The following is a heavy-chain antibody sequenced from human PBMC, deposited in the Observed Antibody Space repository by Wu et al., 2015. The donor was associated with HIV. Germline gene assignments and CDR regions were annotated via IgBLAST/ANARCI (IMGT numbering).Heavy chain of an antibody. CDR3: ARFDHDTSGSYPAAAFDI. CDR1: GYTFTSYG. D-gene: IGHD1-26*01. J-gene: IGHJ3*02. V-gene: IGHV1-18*01. Sequence: KVSCKASGYTFTSYGISWVRQAPGQGLEWMGWISAYNGNTNYAQKLQGRVTMTTDTSTSTAYMELRSLRSDDTAVYYCARFDHDTSGSYPAAAFDIWGQGTMVTVSS. CDR2: ISAYNGNT.